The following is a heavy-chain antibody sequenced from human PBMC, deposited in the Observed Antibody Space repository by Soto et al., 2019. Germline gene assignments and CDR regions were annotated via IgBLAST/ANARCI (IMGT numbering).Heavy chain of an antibody. CDR1: GFTVSSYA. Sequence: GGSLRLSCAASGFTVSSYALNWVRQARGKGLEWVSGISASTYYADSVKGRFTISRDTSKNTLYLQMNSLRAEDTAIYFCAIRMYSTRWYYLDYWGQGTLVTVSS. D-gene: IGHD6-13*01. CDR3: AIRMYSTRWYYLDY. CDR2: ISAST. J-gene: IGHJ4*02. V-gene: IGHV3-23*01.